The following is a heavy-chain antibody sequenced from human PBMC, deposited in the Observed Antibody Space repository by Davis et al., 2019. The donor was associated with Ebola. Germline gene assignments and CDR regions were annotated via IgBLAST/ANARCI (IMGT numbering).Heavy chain of an antibody. D-gene: IGHD3-9*01. Sequence: PSETLSLTCAVYGGSFSGYYWSWIRRSPGKGLEWIGEINHSGSTNYNPSLKIRVTMSVDTSRKQFSLNVTSVTAADTTIYYCARLLGSWFAPDNWGQGTLVPVSS. CDR1: GGSFSGYY. J-gene: IGHJ4*02. CDR3: ARLLGSWFAPDN. CDR2: INHSGST. V-gene: IGHV4-34*01.